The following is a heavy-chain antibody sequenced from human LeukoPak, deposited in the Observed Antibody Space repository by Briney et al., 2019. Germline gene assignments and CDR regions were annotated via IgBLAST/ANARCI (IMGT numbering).Heavy chain of an antibody. CDR3: TRDRHCSGGTCWYVFDI. D-gene: IGHD2-15*01. J-gene: IGHJ3*02. Sequence: GGSLRLSCEASGFPFSRNAMSWVRQAPGKGLEWVSAISSGATTTYYADSVQGRFTVSRDISKNILYLQMDSLRAEDTAMYYCTRDRHCSGGTCWYVFDIWGQGTMVTVSS. V-gene: IGHV3-23*01. CDR2: ISSGATTT. CDR1: GFPFSRNA.